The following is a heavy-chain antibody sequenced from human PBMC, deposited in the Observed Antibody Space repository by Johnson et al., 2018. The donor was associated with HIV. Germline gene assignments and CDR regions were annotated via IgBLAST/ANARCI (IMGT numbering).Heavy chain of an antibody. CDR1: GFIFSNYP. V-gene: IGHV3-30*04. CDR2: ISKDGANN. D-gene: IGHD6-13*01. Sequence: QVLLVESGGGVVQPGKSLRLSCAASGFIFSNYPMHWVRQAPGKGLEWVAVISKDGANNYHADSVKGRFTISRDNSKNTLYLQMNSLRAEDTAVYYCASGAAAAPDAFDIWGQGTMVTVSS. CDR3: ASGAAAAPDAFDI. J-gene: IGHJ3*02.